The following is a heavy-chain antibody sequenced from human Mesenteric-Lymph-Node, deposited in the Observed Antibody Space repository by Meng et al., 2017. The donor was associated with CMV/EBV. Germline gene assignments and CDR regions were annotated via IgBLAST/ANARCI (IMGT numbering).Heavy chain of an antibody. J-gene: IGHJ2*01. CDR1: GGTFSSYA. Sequence: SGGTFSSYAISGVRQAPGQGLEWMGGIIPIFGTANYAQKFQGRVTITADKSTSTAYMELSSLRSEDTAVYYCARDHGFSGSERYFDLWGRGTLVTVSS. CDR2: IIPIFGTA. V-gene: IGHV1-69*06. D-gene: IGHD3-10*01. CDR3: ARDHGFSGSERYFDL.